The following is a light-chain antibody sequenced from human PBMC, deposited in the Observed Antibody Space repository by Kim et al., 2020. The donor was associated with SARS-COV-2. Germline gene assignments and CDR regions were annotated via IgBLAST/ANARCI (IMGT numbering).Light chain of an antibody. J-gene: IGKJ2*02. CDR2: KVS. V-gene: IGKV2-30*02. CDR3: IQSTHWPPCT. Sequence: AVMTQSPLSLPVTLGQSASISCRSSQSLVHSDGNTYLNWFQQRPGQSPRRLIYKVSNRDSGVPDRFSGSGSGTDVTLKISRVDAAVVRVKKSIQSTHWPPCTYGQGTKLEI. CDR1: QSLVHSDGNTY.